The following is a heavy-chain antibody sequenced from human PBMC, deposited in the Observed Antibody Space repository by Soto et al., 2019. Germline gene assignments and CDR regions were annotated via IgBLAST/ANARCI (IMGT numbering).Heavy chain of an antibody. CDR1: GGSISSYY. D-gene: IGHD6-13*01. J-gene: IGHJ4*02. CDR2: IYYSGST. CDR3: ARGSTGYSSSWYRY. V-gene: IGHV4-59*08. Sequence: QVQLQESGPGLVKPSETLSLTCTVSGGSISSYYWSWIRQPPGKGLEWIGYIYYSGSTNYKPSLMSRVTISVDTSKNQFSLKLSSVIAADTAVYYCARGSTGYSSSWYRYWGQGTLVTVSS.